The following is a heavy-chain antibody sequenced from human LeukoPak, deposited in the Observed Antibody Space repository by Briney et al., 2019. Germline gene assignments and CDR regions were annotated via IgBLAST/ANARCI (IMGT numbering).Heavy chain of an antibody. D-gene: IGHD6-13*01. CDR3: ARAGAAAGRSDY. CDR1: GCTFTSSG. CDR2: IGTKSGNT. Sequence: ASVTVSCKATGCTFTSSGITWVRQAPGQGLEWMGWIGTKSGNTNYAQKFQGRVTMMTDTSTGTAYMELRSLRSDDSAVYYCARAGAAAGRSDYWGQGTPVTVSS. V-gene: IGHV1-18*01. J-gene: IGHJ4*02.